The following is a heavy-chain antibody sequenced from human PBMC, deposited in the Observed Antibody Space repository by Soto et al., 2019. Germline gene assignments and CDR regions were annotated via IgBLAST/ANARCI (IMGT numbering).Heavy chain of an antibody. V-gene: IGHV1-69*12. J-gene: IGHJ5*02. D-gene: IGHD3-3*01. Sequence: QVQLVQSGAEVKKPGSSVNVSCKTSGGTFGNTAVTWVRQAPGQGLEWMGGIVPMFGTANYAQKFQGRVTITADESTNTAYMEPRSLRSDDTAVYYCARDGDPGYTFWSGPLGGGRFAPWGQGTLVTVSS. CDR3: ARDGDPGYTFWSGPLGGGRFAP. CDR1: GGTFGNTA. CDR2: IVPMFGTA.